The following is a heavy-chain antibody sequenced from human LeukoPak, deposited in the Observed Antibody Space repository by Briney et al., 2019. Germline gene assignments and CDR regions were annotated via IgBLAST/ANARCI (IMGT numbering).Heavy chain of an antibody. V-gene: IGHV3-23*01. Sequence: GGSLRLSCAASGFIFSNYALMWLRQSPGKGLEWVSAIRGSGGGTFYADSVKSRFTISRDNSKNTLYLQMNGLRAEDTAVYYCARDPNGDYIGAFDMWGRGTLVTVSS. J-gene: IGHJ3*02. CDR1: GFIFSNYA. D-gene: IGHD4-17*01. CDR2: IRGSGGGT. CDR3: ARDPNGDYIGAFDM.